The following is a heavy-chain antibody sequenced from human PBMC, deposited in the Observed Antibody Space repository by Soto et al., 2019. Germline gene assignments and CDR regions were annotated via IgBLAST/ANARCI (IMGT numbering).Heavy chain of an antibody. CDR3: ASSLLTYYYDSSGYYRAEYFQH. V-gene: IGHV5-51*01. CDR1: GYSFTSYW. Sequence: GESLKISCKGSGYSFTSYWIGWVRQMPGKGLEWMGIIYPGDSDTRYSPSFQGQVTISADKSISTAYLQWSSLKASDTAMYYCASSLLTYYYDSSGYYRAEYFQHWGQGTLVTVSS. J-gene: IGHJ1*01. CDR2: IYPGDSDT. D-gene: IGHD3-22*01.